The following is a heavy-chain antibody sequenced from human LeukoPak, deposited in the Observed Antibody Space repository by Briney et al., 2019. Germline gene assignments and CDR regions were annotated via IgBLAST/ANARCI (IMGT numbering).Heavy chain of an antibody. CDR2: IYTSGST. D-gene: IGHD3-10*01. CDR1: GGSISGGSYY. Sequence: SQTLSLTCTVSGGSISGGSYYWSWIRQPAGKGLEWIGRIYTSGSTNYNPSLKSRVTISVDTSKNQFSLKLGSVTAADTAVYYCARDRPWFGESYWGQGTLVTVSS. V-gene: IGHV4-61*02. J-gene: IGHJ4*02. CDR3: ARDRPWFGESY.